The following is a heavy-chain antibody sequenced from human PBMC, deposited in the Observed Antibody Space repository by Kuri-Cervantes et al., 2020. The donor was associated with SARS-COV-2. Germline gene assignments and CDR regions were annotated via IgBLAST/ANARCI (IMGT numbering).Heavy chain of an antibody. CDR1: GGSISSSSYY. J-gene: IGHJ3*02. CDR2: IYYSGST. Sequence: SETLSLTCTVSGGSISSSSYYWGWIRQPPGKGLEWIGSIYYSGSTYYNPSLKGRVTISVDTSKNQFSLKLSSVTAADTAVYYCARRLEYANAFDIWGQGTMVTVSS. V-gene: IGHV4-39*01. D-gene: IGHD2-2*01. CDR3: ARRLEYANAFDI.